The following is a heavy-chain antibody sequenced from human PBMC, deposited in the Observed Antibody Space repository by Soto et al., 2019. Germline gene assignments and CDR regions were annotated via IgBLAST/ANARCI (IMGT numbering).Heavy chain of an antibody. J-gene: IGHJ1*01. D-gene: IGHD4-17*01. CDR2: ISGSGGST. V-gene: IGHV3-23*01. Sequence: GGSLRLSCAASGFTFSSYAMSWVRQAPGKGLEWVSAISGSGGSTYYADSVKGRFTISRDNSKNTLYLQMNSLRAEDTAVYYCAKDPVPDYGDYEKYFQHWGQGTLVTVSS. CDR1: GFTFSSYA. CDR3: AKDPVPDYGDYEKYFQH.